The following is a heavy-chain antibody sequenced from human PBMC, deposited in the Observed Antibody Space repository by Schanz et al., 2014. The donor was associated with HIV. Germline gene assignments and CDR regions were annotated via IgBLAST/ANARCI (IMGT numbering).Heavy chain of an antibody. J-gene: IGHJ6*02. CDR1: GFTFSSYW. Sequence: EVQLLESGGGLVQPGGSLRLSCAASGFTFSSYWMHWVRQAPGKGLVWVSRINSDGSSTSYADSVKGRFTISRDNAKNTLYLQMNSLRAEDTAVYYCATLPTYYGMDVWGQGTTVTVSS. V-gene: IGHV3-74*02. D-gene: IGHD2-21*02. CDR2: INSDGSST. CDR3: ATLPTYYGMDV.